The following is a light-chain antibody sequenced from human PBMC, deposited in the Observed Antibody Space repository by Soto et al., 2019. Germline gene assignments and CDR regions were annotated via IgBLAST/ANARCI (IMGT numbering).Light chain of an antibody. CDR1: QSVSSN. Sequence: EIVITQSPATLSVSPGERATLSCRAGQSVSSNLAWYQQKPGQAPRLLIYGASTRATGIPARFSGSGSGTEFTLTISSLQSEDFAVYYCQQYNNWPFTFGPGTKVDIK. J-gene: IGKJ3*01. CDR3: QQYNNWPFT. CDR2: GAS. V-gene: IGKV3-15*01.